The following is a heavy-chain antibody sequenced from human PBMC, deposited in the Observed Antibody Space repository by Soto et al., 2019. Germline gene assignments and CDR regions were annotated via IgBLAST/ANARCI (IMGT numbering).Heavy chain of an antibody. V-gene: IGHV3-13*01. J-gene: IGHJ6*03. CDR3: ARGVPDGDYSEPNRYYYYYYMDV. Sequence: GGSLRLSCAASGFTFSSYDMHWVRQATGKGLEWVSAIGTAGDTYYPGSVKGRFTISRENAKNSLYLQMNSLRAGDTAVYYCARGVPDGDYSEPNRYYYYYYMDVWGKGTTVTVSS. CDR1: GFTFSSYD. D-gene: IGHD4-17*01. CDR2: IGTAGDT.